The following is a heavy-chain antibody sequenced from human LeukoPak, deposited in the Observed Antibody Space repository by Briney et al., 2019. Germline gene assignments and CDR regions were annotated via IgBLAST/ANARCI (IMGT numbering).Heavy chain of an antibody. CDR1: GFTFSHYW. Sequence: GGALRLSCVASGFTFSHYWMSWVRQAPGKGLEWVANIKEDGSIEDYVDSVKGRFTVSRDNAKNSLYLEMNSLRVEDTAVYYCVSQQVAPPWGQGTLVIVSS. J-gene: IGHJ5*02. D-gene: IGHD5-12*01. CDR2: IKEDGSIE. V-gene: IGHV3-7*01. CDR3: VSQQVAPP.